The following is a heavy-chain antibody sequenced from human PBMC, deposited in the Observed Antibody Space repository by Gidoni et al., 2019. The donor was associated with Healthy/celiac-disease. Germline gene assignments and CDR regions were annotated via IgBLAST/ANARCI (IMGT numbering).Heavy chain of an antibody. CDR2: IYYSGST. CDR3: AIDATYSSSSPFDY. CDR1: GGSISSRSYY. D-gene: IGHD6-6*01. V-gene: IGHV4-39*02. Sequence: QLQLQESGPGLVKPSETLSLTCTVSGGSISSRSYYWGWIRQPPGKGLEWIGSIYYSGSTYYNPSLKSRATISVDTSKNQFSLKLSSVTAADPAVYYCAIDATYSSSSPFDYWGQGTLVTVSS. J-gene: IGHJ4*02.